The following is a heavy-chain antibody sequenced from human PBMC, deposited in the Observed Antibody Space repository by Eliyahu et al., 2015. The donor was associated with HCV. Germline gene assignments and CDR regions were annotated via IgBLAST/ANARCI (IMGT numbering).Heavy chain of an antibody. CDR1: GFTFNTYX. CDR2: ISYDGINK. V-gene: IGHV3-30-3*01. CDR3: ARGGVGLSIAGAYSHVDY. Sequence: QVQLVESGGGVVQPGRSLRLSCAASGFTFNTYXMHWVRQAPGKGLEWVAVISYDGINKYYSDSVKGRFTISRDNSKNTLYLQMNSLRAEDTTVYYCARGGVGLSIAGAYSHVDYWGQGTLVTVSS. D-gene: IGHD6-13*01. J-gene: IGHJ4*02.